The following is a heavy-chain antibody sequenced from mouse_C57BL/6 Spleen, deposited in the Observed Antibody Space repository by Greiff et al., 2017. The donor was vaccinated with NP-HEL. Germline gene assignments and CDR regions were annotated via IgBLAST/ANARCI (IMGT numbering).Heavy chain of an antibody. J-gene: IGHJ4*01. Sequence: VQLKQSGPELVKPGASVKIPCKASGYTFTDYNMDWVKQSHGKSLEWIGDINPNNGGTIYNQKFKGKATLTVDKSSSTAYMELRSLTSEDTAVYYCARIYYDYDVEGYYAMDYWGQGTSVTVSS. V-gene: IGHV1-18*01. CDR3: ARIYYDYDVEGYYAMDY. CDR2: INPNNGGT. CDR1: GYTFTDYN. D-gene: IGHD2-4*01.